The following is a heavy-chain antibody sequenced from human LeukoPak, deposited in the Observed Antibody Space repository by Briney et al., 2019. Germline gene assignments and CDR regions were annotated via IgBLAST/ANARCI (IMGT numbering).Heavy chain of an antibody. CDR1: GYTFTSYW. V-gene: IGHV5-51*01. D-gene: IGHD2-8*01. Sequence: PGESLQISCQGSGYTFTSYWIGWVRQVPGKGLEWMGIIYPDDSDTKYSPSFQGQVTISADKSISTAYLQWSSLKASDTAMYYCARLAFCTNAVCFSNYYYSMDVWGRGTTVTVSS. J-gene: IGHJ6*03. CDR2: IYPDDSDT. CDR3: ARLAFCTNAVCFSNYYYSMDV.